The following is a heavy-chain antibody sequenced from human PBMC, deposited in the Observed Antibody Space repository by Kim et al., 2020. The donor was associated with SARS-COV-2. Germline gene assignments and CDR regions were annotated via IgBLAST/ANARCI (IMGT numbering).Heavy chain of an antibody. J-gene: IGHJ2*01. CDR1: GFTFSSYG. V-gene: IGHV3-30*18. CDR2: ISYDGSNK. D-gene: IGHD6-19*01. Sequence: GGSLRLSCAASGFTFSSYGMHWVRQAPGKGLEWVAVISYDGSNKYYGDSVKGRFTISRDNSKNTLYLQMNSLRAEDTAVYYCAKDLTHSVAGTYWYFDL. CDR3: AKDLTHSVAGTYWYFDL.